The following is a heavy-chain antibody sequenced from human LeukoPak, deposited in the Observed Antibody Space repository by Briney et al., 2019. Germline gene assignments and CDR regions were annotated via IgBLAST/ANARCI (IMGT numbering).Heavy chain of an antibody. CDR3: AAAPLGWRGRGNSFDY. CDR2: MNPNSGNT. J-gene: IGHJ4*02. D-gene: IGHD1/OR15-1a*01. V-gene: IGHV1-8*01. CDR1: GYTFTSYD. Sequence: ASVKVSCKASGYTFTSYDINWVRQATGQGLEWMGWMNPNSGNTGYAQKFQGRVTMTRNTSISTAYMELSSLRSEDTAVYYCAAAPLGWRGRGNSFDYWGQGTLVTVSS.